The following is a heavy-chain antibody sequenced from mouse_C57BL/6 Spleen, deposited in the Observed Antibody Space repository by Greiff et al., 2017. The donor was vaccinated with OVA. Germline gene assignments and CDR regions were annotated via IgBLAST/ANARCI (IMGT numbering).Heavy chain of an antibody. Sequence: EVKLQESGPELVKPGDSVKISCKASGYSFTGYFMNWVMQSHGKSLEWIGRINPYNGDTFYNQKFKGKATLTVDKSSSTAHMELRSLTSEDSAVYYCARDTTVVATPEYFDVWGTGTTVTVSS. J-gene: IGHJ1*03. CDR1: GYSFTGYF. CDR3: ARDTTVVATPEYFDV. CDR2: INPYNGDT. V-gene: IGHV1-20*01. D-gene: IGHD1-1*01.